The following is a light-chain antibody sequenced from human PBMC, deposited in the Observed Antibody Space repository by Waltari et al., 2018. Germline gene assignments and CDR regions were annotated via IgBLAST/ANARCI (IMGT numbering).Light chain of an antibody. CDR2: DVT. Sequence: SALTQPASVSGSPGQSITISCTGTSSDVGTYNYVSWYQQYPGQAPKLMIHDVTKRPAGISARSSGSQYGNTAALTTSGLKAEEEADYYCCSDAGSSSLVFGGGTKLTVL. CDR3: CSDAGSSSLV. J-gene: IGLJ2*01. V-gene: IGLV2-23*02. CDR1: SSDVGTYNY.